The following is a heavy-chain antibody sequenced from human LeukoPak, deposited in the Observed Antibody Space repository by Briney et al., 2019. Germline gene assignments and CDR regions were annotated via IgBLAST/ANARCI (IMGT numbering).Heavy chain of an antibody. J-gene: IGHJ4*02. CDR2: IYYRGTT. D-gene: IGHD3-22*01. V-gene: IGHV4-39*07. CDR1: GDSITSGSYY. Sequence: SETLSLTCTVSGDSITSGSYYWGWVRQPPGKGLEWLGTIYYRGTTYYNPSLKRRVTISVDTSKNQFSLKLSSVTAADTAVYYCARFRYYDSSGSQDYWGQGTLVTVSS. CDR3: ARFRYYDSSGSQDY.